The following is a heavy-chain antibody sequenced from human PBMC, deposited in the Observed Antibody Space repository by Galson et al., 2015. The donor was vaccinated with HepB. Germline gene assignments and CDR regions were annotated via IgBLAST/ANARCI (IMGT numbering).Heavy chain of an antibody. CDR2: ISSSSSYI. CDR1: GFTFSSYS. D-gene: IGHD4-11*01. V-gene: IGHV3-21*01. Sequence: SLRLSCAASGFTFSSYSMNWVRQAPGKGLEWVSSISSSSSYIYYADSVKGRFTISRDNAKNSLYLQMNSLRAEDTAVYYCARDPTVTVLGAGSGGYMDVWGKGTTVTVSS. CDR3: ARDPTVTVLGAGSGGYMDV. J-gene: IGHJ6*03.